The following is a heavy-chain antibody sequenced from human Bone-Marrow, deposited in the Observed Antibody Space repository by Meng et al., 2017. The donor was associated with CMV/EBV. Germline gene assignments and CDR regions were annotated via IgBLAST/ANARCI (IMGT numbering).Heavy chain of an antibody. CDR3: AKFRLDITIFGVVTAAGFDY. CDR2: ISGSGAST. Sequence: GESLKISCAASGFTFSSYAMSWVRQAPGKGLEWVSAISGSGASTYYADSVKGRFTISRDNSKNTLYLQMNSLRAEDTAVYYCAKFRLDITIFGVVTAAGFDYWGQGTLVTVSS. D-gene: IGHD3-3*01. CDR1: GFTFSSYA. J-gene: IGHJ4*02. V-gene: IGHV3-23*01.